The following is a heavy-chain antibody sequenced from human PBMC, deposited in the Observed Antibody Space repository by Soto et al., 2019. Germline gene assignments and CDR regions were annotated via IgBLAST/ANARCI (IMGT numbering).Heavy chain of an antibody. D-gene: IGHD2-2*01. CDR3: ARDGVVVPAAPYYYYGMDV. V-gene: IGHV3-30-3*01. CDR2: ISYDGSNK. Sequence: PGGSLRLSCAASGFTFSSYAMHWVRQAPGKGLEWVAVISYDGSNKYYADSVKGRFTISRDNSKNTLYLQMNSLRAEDTAVYYCARDGVVVPAAPYYYYGMDVWGQGTTVTVSS. J-gene: IGHJ6*02. CDR1: GFTFSSYA.